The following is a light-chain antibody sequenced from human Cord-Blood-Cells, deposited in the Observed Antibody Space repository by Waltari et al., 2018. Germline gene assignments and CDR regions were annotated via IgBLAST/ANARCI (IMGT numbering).Light chain of an antibody. CDR3: CSYAGSSTYWV. V-gene: IGLV2-23*01. Sequence: QSALTQPAPVSGPPGQSITIPSTGTSRDVGSSNLVSWFQQHPGKAPKLMIYEGSKRPSGVSNRFSGSKSGNTASLTISGLQAEDEADYYCCSYAGSSTYWVFGGGTKLTVL. CDR1: SRDVGSSNL. J-gene: IGLJ3*02. CDR2: EGS.